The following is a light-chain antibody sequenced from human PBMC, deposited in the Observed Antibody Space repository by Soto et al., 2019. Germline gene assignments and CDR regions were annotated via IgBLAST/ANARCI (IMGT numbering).Light chain of an antibody. CDR1: QSVSSN. CDR2: GAS. Sequence: EIVMTQSPATLSVSPGERATLSCRASQSVSSNLAWYQQKPGQAPRLLIYGASTRATGIPARFSGSGAGTEFTLTISSLQSEDFAVSYCQQYSNWPYTFGQGTNLVIK. J-gene: IGKJ2*01. CDR3: QQYSNWPYT. V-gene: IGKV3-15*01.